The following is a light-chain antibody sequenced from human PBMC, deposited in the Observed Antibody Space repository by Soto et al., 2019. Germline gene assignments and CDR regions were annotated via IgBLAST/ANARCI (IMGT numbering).Light chain of an antibody. CDR2: GAS. Sequence: EIVMTQSPATLSVSPGDRATLSCRASQSVSSKLAWYQQKPGQAPRLLIYGASTRATGIPARFSGSGSGTEFTLTISTLQSEDFAVYYCQQYHNWPPVTFGQGTKVDIK. V-gene: IGKV3-15*01. CDR1: QSVSSK. J-gene: IGKJ2*01. CDR3: QQYHNWPPVT.